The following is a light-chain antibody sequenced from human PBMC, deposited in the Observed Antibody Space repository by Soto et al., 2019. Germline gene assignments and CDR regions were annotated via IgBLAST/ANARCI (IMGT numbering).Light chain of an antibody. CDR1: SSDVGSYNL. J-gene: IGLJ1*01. V-gene: IGLV2-23*02. CDR2: EVS. Sequence: QSVLTQPASVSGSPGQSITISCTGTSSDVGSYNLVSWYQQHPGKAPKLMIYEVSKRPSGVSNRFSGSKSGNTASLTISGLQAEDEADYYCCSYAGSSTFVYVYGTGTMVTDL. CDR3: CSYAGSSTFVYV.